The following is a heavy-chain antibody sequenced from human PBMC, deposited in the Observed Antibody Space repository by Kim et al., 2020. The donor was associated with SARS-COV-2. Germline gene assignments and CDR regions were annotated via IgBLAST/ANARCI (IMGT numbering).Heavy chain of an antibody. Sequence: GGSLRLSCAASGFTFSTYWMYWVRQSPGKGPEWVARMSSGGGITTYADSVKGRFSISRNNAKNTMYLQMNRLRVDDTAVYYCVRPVSDCRNGVCRYFFERWGQGTRVIVSS. V-gene: IGHV3-74*01. CDR3: VRPVSDCRNGVCRYFFER. D-gene: IGHD2-8*01. CDR1: GFTFSTYW. J-gene: IGHJ4*02. CDR2: MSSGGGIT.